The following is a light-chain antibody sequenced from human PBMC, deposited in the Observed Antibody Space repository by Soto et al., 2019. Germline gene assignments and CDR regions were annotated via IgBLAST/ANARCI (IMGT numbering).Light chain of an antibody. J-gene: IGKJ5*01. CDR1: QGISSS. CDR3: QKLHNFPLT. V-gene: IGKV1-9*01. CDR2: AAS. Sequence: DIQLTQSPSFLSASVGGRVTITCRASQGISSSLAWYQQKPGEAPRLLIYAASTLQSGVPSRFSGSGYGTEFTLTISSLQPDDFASYYCQKLHNFPLTFGQGTRLEI.